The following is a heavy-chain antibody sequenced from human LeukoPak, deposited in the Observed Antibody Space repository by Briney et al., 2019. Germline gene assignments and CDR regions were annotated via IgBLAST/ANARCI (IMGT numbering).Heavy chain of an antibody. D-gene: IGHD5-18*01. Sequence: GGSLILSCAASGFSISGYAMSWVRQAPGKGLEWVSGISGSGGSTDYADSVKGRFIISRDNSKNTLYLQMNSLRAEDTAVYYCAKEWMRLSLWGQGTMVTVSS. CDR1: GFSISGYA. CDR2: ISGSGGST. J-gene: IGHJ4*01. V-gene: IGHV3-23*01. CDR3: AKEWMRLSL.